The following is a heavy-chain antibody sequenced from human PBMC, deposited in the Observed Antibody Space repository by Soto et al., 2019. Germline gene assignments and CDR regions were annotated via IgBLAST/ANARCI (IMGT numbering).Heavy chain of an antibody. CDR2: ISGSGDNT. D-gene: IGHD3-22*01. V-gene: IGHV3-23*01. J-gene: IGHJ5*02. Sequence: EVQLLESGGGLVQPGGSLRLSCAASGFTFSSYVMSWVRQAPGKGLEWVSGISGSGDNTYYADSVKGRFTISRDNSKNTLFLQMNSLRAEDTALCFCAKEMGDYYDSSGSWFDPWGQGTLVTVSS. CDR3: AKEMGDYYDSSGSWFDP. CDR1: GFTFSSYV.